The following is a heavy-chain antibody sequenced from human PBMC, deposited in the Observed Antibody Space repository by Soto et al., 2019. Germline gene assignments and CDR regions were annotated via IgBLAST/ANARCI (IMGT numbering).Heavy chain of an antibody. Sequence: GGSLRLSCAASGFTFSTYAMSWVRRAPGRGLEGVSTISGSGGSTYYADSVRGRFTISKENSKNTLYLQVNSLRGEETAVYYFAEEGWDNWNAPLDSWGQGTLVTVPS. V-gene: IGHV3-23*01. CDR3: AEEGWDNWNAPLDS. D-gene: IGHD1-1*01. CDR1: GFTFSTYA. J-gene: IGHJ4*02. CDR2: ISGSGGST.